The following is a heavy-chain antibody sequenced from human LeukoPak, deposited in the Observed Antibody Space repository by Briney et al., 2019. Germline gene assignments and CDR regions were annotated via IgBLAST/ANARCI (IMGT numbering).Heavy chain of an antibody. CDR2: INHSGST. V-gene: IGHV4-34*01. D-gene: IGHD5-18*01. J-gene: IGHJ4*02. CDR1: GGSFSGYY. Sequence: SETLSLTCAVYGGSFSGYYWSWIRQPPGKGLEWIGEINHSGSTNYNPSLKSRVTISVDTSKNQFSLKLSSVTAADTAVYYCATFYRVYSYGYKGNDYWGQGTLVTVSS. CDR3: ATFYRVYSYGYKGNDY.